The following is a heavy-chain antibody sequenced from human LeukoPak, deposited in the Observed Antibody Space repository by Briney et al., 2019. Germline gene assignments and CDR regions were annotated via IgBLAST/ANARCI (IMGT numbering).Heavy chain of an antibody. V-gene: IGHV3-7*01. D-gene: IGHD3-3*01. J-gene: IGHJ4*02. CDR2: IKQDGSEK. Sequence: GGSLRLSCAASGFTFSSYWMSWVRQAPGKGLEWVANIKQDGSEKYYVDSAKGRFTISRDNAKNSLYLQMNSLRAEDTAVYYCARAGGNYDFWSGFSRQPSGVFDYWGQGTLVTVSS. CDR1: GFTFSSYW. CDR3: ARAGGNYDFWSGFSRQPSGVFDY.